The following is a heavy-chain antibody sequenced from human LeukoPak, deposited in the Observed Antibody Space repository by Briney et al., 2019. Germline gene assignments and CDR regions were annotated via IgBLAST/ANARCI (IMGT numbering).Heavy chain of an antibody. D-gene: IGHD3-3*01. V-gene: IGHV4-34*01. CDR2: INHSGST. Sequence: PSETLSLTCAVYGGSFSGYYWSWIRQPPGKGLEWIGEINHSGSTNYNPPLKSRVTISVDTSKNQFSLKLSSVTAADTAVYYCANGGSYYDFWSGYRYFDYWGQGTLVTVSS. CDR1: GGSFSGYY. J-gene: IGHJ4*02. CDR3: ANGGSYYDFWSGYRYFDY.